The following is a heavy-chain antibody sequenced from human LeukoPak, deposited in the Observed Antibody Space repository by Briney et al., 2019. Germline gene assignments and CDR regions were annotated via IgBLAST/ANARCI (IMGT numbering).Heavy chain of an antibody. CDR2: IYTSGTTNDT. CDR3: ARDASIFGFWYFDL. CDR1: GGSISSGSYY. D-gene: IGHD3-3*01. Sequence: SQTLSLTCTVSGGSISSGSYYWSWIRQPAGKGLEWIGRIYTSGTTNDTNYNPSLKSRVTISVDTSKNQFSLKLTSVTAADTAVYYCARDASIFGFWYFDLWGRGTLVTVSS. J-gene: IGHJ2*01. V-gene: IGHV4-61*02.